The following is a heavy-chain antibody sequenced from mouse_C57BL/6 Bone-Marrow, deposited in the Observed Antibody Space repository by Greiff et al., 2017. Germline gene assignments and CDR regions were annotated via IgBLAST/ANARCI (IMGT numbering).Heavy chain of an antibody. V-gene: IGHV14-3*01. CDR1: GFNIKNTY. D-gene: IGHD4-1*01. J-gene: IGHJ4*01. CDR3: AREVSGNWDEEYAMDY. Sequence: VQLQQSVAELVRPGASVKLSCTASGFNIKNTYMHWVKQRPEQGLEWIGRIDPANGNTKYASKFQGKATITADTSSNTAYLQLSSLTSEDTAIYYCAREVSGNWDEEYAMDYWGQGTSVTVSS. CDR2: IDPANGNT.